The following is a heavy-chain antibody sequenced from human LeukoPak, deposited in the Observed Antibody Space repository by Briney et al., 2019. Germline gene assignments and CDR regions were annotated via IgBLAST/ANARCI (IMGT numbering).Heavy chain of an antibody. CDR2: IRYDGSNK. CDR1: GFTFSSYG. CDR3: AKVSLNMVNDAFDI. D-gene: IGHD4/OR15-4a*01. J-gene: IGHJ3*02. Sequence: GGSLRLSCAASGFTFSSYGMHWVRQAPGKGLEWVAFIRYDGSNKYYAHSVKGRFTISRDNSKNTLYLQMNSLRAEDTAMYYCAKVSLNMVNDAFDIWGQGTMVSVSS. V-gene: IGHV3-30*02.